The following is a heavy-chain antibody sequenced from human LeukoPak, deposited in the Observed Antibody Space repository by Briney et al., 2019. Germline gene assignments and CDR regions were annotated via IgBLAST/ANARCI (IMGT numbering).Heavy chain of an antibody. CDR2: IKQDGSEK. Sequence: GGSLRLSCAASGFTFSSYWMSWVRQAPGKGLEWVANIKQDGSEKYYVDSVKGRFTISRDNAKNSLHLQMNSLRVEDMAVYFCANIREKYYYASSGYSSTYYFDYWGQGTLVTVSS. V-gene: IGHV3-7*01. CDR3: ANIREKYYYASSGYSSTYYFDY. J-gene: IGHJ4*02. CDR1: GFTFSSYW. D-gene: IGHD3-22*01.